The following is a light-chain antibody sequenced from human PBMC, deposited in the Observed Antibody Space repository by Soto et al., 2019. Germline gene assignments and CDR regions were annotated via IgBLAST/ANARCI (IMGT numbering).Light chain of an antibody. V-gene: IGKV1-12*01. CDR1: QDIRSW. CDR2: AAS. CDR3: QQVNSVPLT. J-gene: IGKJ4*01. Sequence: DIQMTQSPSSVSASVGDTVTITCRASQDIRSWLAWYQQKPGKAPRVLIFAASSLQSGVPSRFSGSGSGTDFTLTISSLQPEDFATYFCQQVNSVPLTFGGGTKVEIK.